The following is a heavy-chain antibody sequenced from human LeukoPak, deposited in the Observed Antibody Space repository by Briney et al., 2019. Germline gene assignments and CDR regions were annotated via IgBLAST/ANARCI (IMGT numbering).Heavy chain of an antibody. J-gene: IGHJ4*02. V-gene: IGHV4-34*01. CDR2: INHSGST. Sequence: SETLSLTCAVYGGSFSGYYWSWIRQPPGKGLEWIGEINHSGSTNYNPSLKSRVTISVDTSKNQFSLKLSSVTAADTAVYYCARRQSGSAAGTRFDYWGQGTLVTVSS. CDR1: GGSFSGYY. D-gene: IGHD6-13*01. CDR3: ARRQSGSAAGTRFDY.